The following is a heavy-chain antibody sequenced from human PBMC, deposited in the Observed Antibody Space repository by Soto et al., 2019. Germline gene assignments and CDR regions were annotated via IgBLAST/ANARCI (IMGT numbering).Heavy chain of an antibody. Sequence: QVQLQESGPGLVKPSETLSLTCTVSGGSISSYYWSWIRQPPGKGLEWIGYSYYSGSTNYNPSLKSRVTISVDTSKNQFSLKLSSVTAAGTAVYYCARSQDIVVARYFDLWGRGTLVTVSS. CDR1: GGSISSYY. D-gene: IGHD2-15*01. CDR2: SYYSGST. V-gene: IGHV4-59*01. CDR3: ARSQDIVVARYFDL. J-gene: IGHJ2*01.